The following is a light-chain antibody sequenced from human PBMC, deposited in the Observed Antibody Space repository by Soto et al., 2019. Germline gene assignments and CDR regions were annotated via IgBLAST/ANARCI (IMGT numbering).Light chain of an antibody. V-gene: IGKV3D-20*01. J-gene: IGKJ4*01. CDR2: DAS. Sequence: EIVMTQSPATLSVSRGERATLSCRANQAISSNLAWYQQKPGLAPRILIFDASTRATGIPDRFSGSGSGTDFTLTISRLEPEDFAVYYCQHYGSLPVTFGGGTKVDIK. CDR1: QAISSN. CDR3: QHYGSLPVT.